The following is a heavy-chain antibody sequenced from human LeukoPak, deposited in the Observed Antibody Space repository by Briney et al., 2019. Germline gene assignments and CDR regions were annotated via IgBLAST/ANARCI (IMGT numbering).Heavy chain of an antibody. V-gene: IGHV5-51*01. J-gene: IGHJ4*02. D-gene: IGHD3-16*02. CDR1: GYSYTTYW. Sequence: GESLKISCKASGYSYTTYWIGWVRQMPGNGLEWMGIIFPGDSNIRYSPSFQGQVTISADKSITTAFLQWSSLRASDTAMYYCARPITFGGIIVRFDLWGQGTLVTVSS. CDR3: ARPITFGGIIVRFDL. CDR2: IFPGDSNI.